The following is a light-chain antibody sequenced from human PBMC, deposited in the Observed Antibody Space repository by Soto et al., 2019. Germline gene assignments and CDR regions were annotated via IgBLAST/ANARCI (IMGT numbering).Light chain of an antibody. Sequence: EIVLTQSPGTLSLSPGERATLSCRASQSVSSSYLAWYQQKPGQAPRLLIYGASSRANGIPDRFSGCGSGTDFTFTISRLEPEDVALYYCQQYGSSPGTFGHGTKVEIK. CDR3: QQYGSSPGT. J-gene: IGKJ1*01. CDR1: QSVSSSY. V-gene: IGKV3-20*01. CDR2: GAS.